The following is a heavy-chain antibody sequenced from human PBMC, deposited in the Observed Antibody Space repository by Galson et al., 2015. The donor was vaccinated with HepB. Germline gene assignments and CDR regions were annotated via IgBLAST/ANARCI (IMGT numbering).Heavy chain of an antibody. Sequence: SVKVSCKASGYTFTSYAMNWVRQAPGQGLEWMGRIIPILGIANYAQKFQGRVTITADKSTSTAYMELSSLRSEDTAVYYCARDTIDYGGNSEDYWGQGTLVTVSS. D-gene: IGHD4-23*01. J-gene: IGHJ4*02. CDR2: IIPILGIA. CDR1: GYTFTSYA. CDR3: ARDTIDYGGNSEDY. V-gene: IGHV1-69*04.